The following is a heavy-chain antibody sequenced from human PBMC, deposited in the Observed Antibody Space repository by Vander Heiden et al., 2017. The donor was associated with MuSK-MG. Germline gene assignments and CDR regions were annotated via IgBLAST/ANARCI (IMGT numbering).Heavy chain of an antibody. CDR1: GGSISSGGYY. J-gene: IGHJ4*02. Sequence: QVQLQESGPGLVQPSQTLSLTCTVSGGSISSGGYYWSWIRQHPGKGLEWIGYIYYSGSTYYNPSLKSRVTISVDTSKNQFSLKLSSVTAADTAVYYCARDQVGARSSGPNRRYFDYWGQGTLVTVSS. D-gene: IGHD6-6*01. CDR3: ARDQVGARSSGPNRRYFDY. V-gene: IGHV4-31*03. CDR2: IYYSGST.